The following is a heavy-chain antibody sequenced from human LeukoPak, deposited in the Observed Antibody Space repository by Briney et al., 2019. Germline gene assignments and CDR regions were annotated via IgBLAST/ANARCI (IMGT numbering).Heavy chain of an antibody. J-gene: IGHJ4*02. Sequence: SETLSLTCAVYGGSFSGYYWSWIRQPPGKGLEWIGSIYYSGSTYYNPSLKSRVTISVDTSKNQFSLKLSSVTAADTAVYYCARPKGYSSSWYGDYFDYWGQGTLVTVSS. CDR3: ARPKGYSSSWYGDYFDY. V-gene: IGHV4-34*01. CDR1: GGSFSGYY. D-gene: IGHD6-13*01. CDR2: IYYSGST.